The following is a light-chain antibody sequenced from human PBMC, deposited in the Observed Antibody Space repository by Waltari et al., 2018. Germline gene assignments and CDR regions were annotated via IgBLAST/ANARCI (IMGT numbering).Light chain of an antibody. V-gene: IGLV1-51*01. CDR1: SSNIGKTF. Sequence: SVLTQPPSVSAAPGQKATISCSGRSSNIGKTFVSWYQQSPGTAPKRLIYDTNKRPSGIPDRFSGSKSGTSATLDITGLQTGDEADYYCGTWDSGLSVSVVFGGGTKLTVL. CDR3: GTWDSGLSVSVV. CDR2: DTN. J-gene: IGLJ2*01.